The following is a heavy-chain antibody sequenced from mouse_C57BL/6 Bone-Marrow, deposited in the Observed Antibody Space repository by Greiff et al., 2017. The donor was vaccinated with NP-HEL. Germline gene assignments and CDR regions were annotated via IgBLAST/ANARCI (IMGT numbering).Heavy chain of an antibody. V-gene: IGHV1-69*01. D-gene: IGHD3-2*02. CDR3: AREGDSSGSYYFDY. J-gene: IGHJ2*01. CDR2: IDPSDSYT. CDR1: GYTFTSYW. Sequence: VQLQQSGAELVMPGASVKLSCKASGYTFTSYWMHWVKQRPGQGLEWIGEIDPSDSYTNYNQKFKGQSTLTVDKSSSTAYMQLSSLTSEDSAVYYSAREGDSSGSYYFDYWGQGTTLTVSS.